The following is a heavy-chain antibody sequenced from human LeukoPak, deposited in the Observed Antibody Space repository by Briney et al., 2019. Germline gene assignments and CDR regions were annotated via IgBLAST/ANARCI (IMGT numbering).Heavy chain of an antibody. Sequence: SETLSLTCTVSGGSISTYYWSWIRQPPGKGLEWIGYIYYSGSTNHNPSLKSRVTISVDTSKNQLSLKLTSVLAADTAVYFCARVAGYFQEWGQGTLVTVSS. CDR2: IYYSGST. CDR3: ARVAGYFQE. V-gene: IGHV4-59*01. CDR1: GGSISTYY. J-gene: IGHJ1*01.